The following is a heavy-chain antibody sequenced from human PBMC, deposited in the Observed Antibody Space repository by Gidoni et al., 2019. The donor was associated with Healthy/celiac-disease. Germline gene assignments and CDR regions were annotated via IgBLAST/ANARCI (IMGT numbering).Heavy chain of an antibody. J-gene: IGHJ4*02. Sequence: QLHLVQSGAGVKKPGASVELSCKASGYTLTSYGILWLRQAAVQGLDWRGWFRAYNGNTNYAQKIQGGVTMTTETSTSTAYMELRSPRSDDAAVYYCARDLRGSGPSYWGQGTLVTVSS. CDR1: GYTLTSYG. CDR2: FRAYNGNT. V-gene: IGHV1-18*01. D-gene: IGHD6-19*01. CDR3: ARDLRGSGPSY.